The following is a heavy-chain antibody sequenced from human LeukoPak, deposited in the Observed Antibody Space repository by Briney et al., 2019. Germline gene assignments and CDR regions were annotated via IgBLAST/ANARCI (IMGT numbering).Heavy chain of an antibody. V-gene: IGHV3-74*01. Sequence: GGSLRVSCAASGFTFSSYWMYWVRQAPGKGLVWVSRINTDGSSTSYADSVKGRFSISRDNAKNTLDLQMNSLRADDTAVYYSARQTGATTTGGYYFDHWGQGTLVTVSS. D-gene: IGHD1-26*01. CDR1: GFTFSSYW. CDR3: ARQTGATTTGGYYFDH. J-gene: IGHJ4*02. CDR2: INTDGSST.